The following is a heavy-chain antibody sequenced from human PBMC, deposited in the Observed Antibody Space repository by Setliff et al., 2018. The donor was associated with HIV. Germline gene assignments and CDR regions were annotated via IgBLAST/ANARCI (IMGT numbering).Heavy chain of an antibody. CDR3: AKDGQYHDFWGGYYENYFDY. Sequence: GGSLRLSCAASGFTFSSYAMSWVRQAPGKGLEWVSAISGSGGSTYYADSVKGRFTISRDNSNNTLYLQMNSLRAEDTAVYYCAKDGQYHDFWGGYYENYFDYWGQGTLVTVSS. CDR1: GFTFSSYA. J-gene: IGHJ4*02. V-gene: IGHV3-23*01. D-gene: IGHD3-3*01. CDR2: ISGSGGST.